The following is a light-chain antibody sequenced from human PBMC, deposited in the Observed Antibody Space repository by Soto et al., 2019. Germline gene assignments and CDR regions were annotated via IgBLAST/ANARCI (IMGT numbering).Light chain of an antibody. CDR2: GAS. CDR1: QSVSSSY. Sequence: EIVLTQSPGTLSLSPGERATLSRRASQSVSSSYLAWYQQKPGQAPRLLIYGASSRATGIPDRFSGSGSGTDFTLTISRLEPEDFAVYYCQQFGNSPYTFGQGTRLEIK. CDR3: QQFGNSPYT. V-gene: IGKV3-20*01. J-gene: IGKJ2*01.